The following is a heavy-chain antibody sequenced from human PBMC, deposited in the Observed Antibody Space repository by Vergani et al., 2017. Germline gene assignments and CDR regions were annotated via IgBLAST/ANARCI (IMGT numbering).Heavy chain of an antibody. CDR2: IYYSGST. Sequence: QLQLQESGPGLVKPSETLSLTCTVSGGSISSSSYYWGWIRQPPGKGLGWIGSIYYSGSTYYNPSLKSRVTISVDTSKNQFSLKLSSVTAADTAVYYCALRGYSYGPSRYYYYGMDVWGQGTTVTVSS. D-gene: IGHD5-18*01. CDR1: GGSISSSSYY. CDR3: ALRGYSYGPSRYYYYGMDV. J-gene: IGHJ6*02. V-gene: IGHV4-39*01.